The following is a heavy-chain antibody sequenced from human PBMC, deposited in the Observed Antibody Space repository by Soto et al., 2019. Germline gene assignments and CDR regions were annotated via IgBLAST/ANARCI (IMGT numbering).Heavy chain of an antibody. CDR2: ISPDGSEE. J-gene: IGHJ3*02. Sequence: EVHLVESGGDLVQPGESLRLSCAASEFIFSNYWMSWVREAPGKGLEWVANISPDGSEENYVDSVKGRFTISRDNAKNSLYLQMNSLRGEDTAQYYCARDLNSGGDAIWYDVYDIWGQGTMVTVSS. D-gene: IGHD2-21*02. CDR3: ARDLNSGGDAIWYDVYDI. V-gene: IGHV3-7*01. CDR1: EFIFSNYW.